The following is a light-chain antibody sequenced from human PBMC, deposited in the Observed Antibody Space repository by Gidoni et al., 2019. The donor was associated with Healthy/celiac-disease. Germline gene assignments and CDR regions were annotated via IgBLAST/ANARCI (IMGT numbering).Light chain of an antibody. CDR1: QSISSY. Sequence: DIQMTQSPSSLSASIGDRVTIPCRASQSISSYLNWYQQKPGKAPKLLIYAASSLQSGVPSRFRGSGSGTDFTLTISSLQPEDFATYYCQQSYSTPPEFTFGGGTKVEIK. CDR3: QQSYSTPPEFT. V-gene: IGKV1-39*01. J-gene: IGKJ4*01. CDR2: AAS.